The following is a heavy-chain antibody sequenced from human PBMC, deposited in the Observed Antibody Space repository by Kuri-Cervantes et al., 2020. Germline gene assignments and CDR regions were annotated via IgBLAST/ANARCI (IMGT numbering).Heavy chain of an antibody. J-gene: IGHJ4*02. CDR2: INHSGST. CDR1: GGSFSGYG. V-gene: IGHV4-34*01. Sequence: ESLKISCAVYGGSFSGYGWSWTRQPPGKGLEWIGKINHSGSTNDNPSLKSRVTISVDTSKNQFSLKLSSVTAADTAVYYCARIKPPSNNDYWGQGTLVTVSS. D-gene: IGHD1-14*01. CDR3: ARIKPPSNNDY.